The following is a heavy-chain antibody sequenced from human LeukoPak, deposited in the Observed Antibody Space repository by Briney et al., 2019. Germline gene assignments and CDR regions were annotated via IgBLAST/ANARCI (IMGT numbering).Heavy chain of an antibody. CDR3: ARGSKVGATEWFDP. V-gene: IGHV4-31*03. CDR1: GVSISSGGYY. Sequence: SSETLSLTCTVSGVSISSGGYYWSWLRQHPGKGLEWIGYIYYSGSTYYNPSLKSRVTISVDRSKNQFSLKLSSVTAADTAVYYCARGSKVGATEWFDPWGQGTLVTVSS. D-gene: IGHD1-26*01. J-gene: IGHJ5*02. CDR2: IYYSGST.